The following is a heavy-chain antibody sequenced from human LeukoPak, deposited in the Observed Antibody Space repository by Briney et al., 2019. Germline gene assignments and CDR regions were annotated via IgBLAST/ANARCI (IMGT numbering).Heavy chain of an antibody. V-gene: IGHV4-59*01. CDR2: IYYSGST. CDR1: GGSISSYY. CDR3: AREYSSSSYVEL. D-gene: IGHD6-6*01. J-gene: IGHJ4*02. Sequence: SETLSLTCTVSGGSISSYYWSWIRQPPGKGLEWIGYIYYSGSTNYNPSLKGRATISVDTSKNQFSLNLSSVTAADTAVYHCAREYSSSSYVELWGQGTLVTVSS.